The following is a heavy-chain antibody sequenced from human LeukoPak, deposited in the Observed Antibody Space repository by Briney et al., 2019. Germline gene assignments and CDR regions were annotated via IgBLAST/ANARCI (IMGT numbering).Heavy chain of an antibody. CDR1: GFTFTSSA. J-gene: IGHJ5*02. Sequence: SVKVSCKASGFTFTSSAMQWVRQARGQRLEWIGWIVVGSGNTNYAQKFQERVTITRDMSTSTAYMELSSLRSEDTAVYYCARGHKTTIFGVVIIRGVWFDPWGQGTLVTVSS. D-gene: IGHD3-3*01. V-gene: IGHV1-58*02. CDR3: ARGHKTTIFGVVIIRGVWFDP. CDR2: IVVGSGNT.